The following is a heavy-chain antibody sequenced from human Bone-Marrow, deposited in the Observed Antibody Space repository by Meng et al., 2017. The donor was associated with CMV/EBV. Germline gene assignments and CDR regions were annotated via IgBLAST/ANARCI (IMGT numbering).Heavy chain of an antibody. V-gene: IGHV1-18*01. CDR3: ARGGRGERDYYLEH. CDR1: GFTFTNFG. CDR2: ISCDSGDR. D-gene: IGHD3-16*01. J-gene: IGHJ4*02. Sequence: ASVKVSCKTSGFTFTNFGIGWVRLVPGQGLEWMGWISCDSGDRRYAQKFQGRLTLTTDTARRTAYMEMGGLTSDDTAVYYCARGGRGERDYYLEHWGQGTLVPVSS.